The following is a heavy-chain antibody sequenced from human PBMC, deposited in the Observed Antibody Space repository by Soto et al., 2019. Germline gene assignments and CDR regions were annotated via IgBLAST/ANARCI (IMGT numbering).Heavy chain of an antibody. V-gene: IGHV4-39*01. CDR1: GGSISSSRSY. CDR3: ARQAAAPGIDLWFDP. D-gene: IGHD6-13*01. CDR2: IFYAGNT. J-gene: IGHJ5*02. Sequence: QLQLQESGPGLVKPSETLSLTSNVSGGSISSSRSYWAWFRQPPGKELEWIANIFYAGNTYYNPSLKSRVTVSVDTSKNQFSLKLDSVTAADTAVYYCARQAAAPGIDLWFDPWGQGTLVTVSS.